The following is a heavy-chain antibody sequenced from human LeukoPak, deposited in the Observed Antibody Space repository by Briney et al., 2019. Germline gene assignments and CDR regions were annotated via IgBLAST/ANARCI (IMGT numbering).Heavy chain of an antibody. V-gene: IGHV3-74*01. CDR1: GFSFRTYW. J-gene: IGHJ4*02. Sequence: GGSLRLSCAASGFSFRTYWMHWVRQAPGKGLVWVSRIDSDGTSTIYANSVKGRFTISRDNANNTIYLQMNSLRVEDTAVYYCTRVRRDGSNVFFDYWGQGTLVTVSS. CDR2: IDSDGTST. CDR3: TRVRRDGSNVFFDY. D-gene: IGHD5-24*01.